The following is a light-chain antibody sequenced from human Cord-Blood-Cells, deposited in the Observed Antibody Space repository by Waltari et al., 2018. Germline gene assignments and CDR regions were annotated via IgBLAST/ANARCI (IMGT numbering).Light chain of an antibody. CDR3: CSYAGSSYVV. CDR2: EGS. CDR1: SSDVGSYNL. V-gene: IGLV2-23*01. J-gene: IGLJ2*01. Sequence: QSALTQPASVSGSPGQSITISCTGTSSDVGSYNLVSWYQQHPGKAPKLMIYEGSKRPSVVSNRFSGSKSGNTASLTISGLQAEDEADYYCCSYAGSSYVVFGGGTKLTVL.